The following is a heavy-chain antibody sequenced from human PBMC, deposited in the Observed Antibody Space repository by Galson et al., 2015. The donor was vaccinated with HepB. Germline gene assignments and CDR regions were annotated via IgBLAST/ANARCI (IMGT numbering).Heavy chain of an antibody. V-gene: IGHV1-18*04. CDR3: ARETGGEWNRVKEPGYYYYGMDV. CDR2: ISAYNGNT. Sequence: QSGAEVKKPGASVKVSCKASGYTFTSYGISWVRRAPGQGLEWMGWISAYNGNTNYAQKLQGRVTMTTDTSTSTAYMELRSLRSDDTAVYYCARETGGEWNRVKEPGYYYYGMDVWGQGTTVTVSS. D-gene: IGHD1/OR15-1a*01. CDR1: GYTFTSYG. J-gene: IGHJ6*02.